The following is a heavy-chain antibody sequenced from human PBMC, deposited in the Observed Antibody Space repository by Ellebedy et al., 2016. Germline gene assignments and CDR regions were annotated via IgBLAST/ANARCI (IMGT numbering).Heavy chain of an antibody. CDR2: IWYDGSNK. CDR1: GFTFSSYG. V-gene: IGHV3-33*06. D-gene: IGHD2-2*01. Sequence: GESLKISXAASGFTFSSYGMHWVRQAPGKGLEWVAVIWYDGSNKYYADSVKGRFTISRDNSKNTLYLQMNSLRAEDTAVYYCAKIAHTIVVVPAAMEPWGQGTLVTVSS. J-gene: IGHJ5*02. CDR3: AKIAHTIVVVPAAMEP.